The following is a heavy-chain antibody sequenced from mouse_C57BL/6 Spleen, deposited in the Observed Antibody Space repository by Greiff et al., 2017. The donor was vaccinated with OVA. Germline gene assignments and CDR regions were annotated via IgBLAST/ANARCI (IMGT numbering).Heavy chain of an antibody. J-gene: IGHJ4*01. Sequence: VQVVESGAELARPGASVKLSCKASGYTFTSYGISWVKQRTGQGLEWIGEIYPRSGNTYYNEKFKGKATLTADKSSSTAYMELRSLTSEDSAVYFCARPSTVVDYYAMDYWGQGTSVTVSS. CDR1: GYTFTSYG. D-gene: IGHD1-1*01. CDR3: ARPSTVVDYYAMDY. V-gene: IGHV1-81*01. CDR2: IYPRSGNT.